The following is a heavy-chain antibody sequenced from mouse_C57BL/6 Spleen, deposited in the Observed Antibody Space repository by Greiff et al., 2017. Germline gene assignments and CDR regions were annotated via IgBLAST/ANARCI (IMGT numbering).Heavy chain of an antibody. D-gene: IGHD1-1*01. Sequence: VQLQQSGAELVMPGASVKLSCKASGYTFTSYWMHWVKQRPGQGLEWIGEIDPSDSYTNYNQKFKGKSTLTVDKSSSTAYMQLSSLTSEDSAVYYCARGGTTVVAPFAYWGQGTLVTVSA. CDR3: ARGGTTVVAPFAY. CDR1: GYTFTSYW. CDR2: IDPSDSYT. J-gene: IGHJ3*01. V-gene: IGHV1-69*01.